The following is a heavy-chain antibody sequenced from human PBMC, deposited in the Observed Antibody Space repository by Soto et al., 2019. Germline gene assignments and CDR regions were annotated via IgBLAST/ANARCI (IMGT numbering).Heavy chain of an antibody. D-gene: IGHD1-1*01. J-gene: IGHJ5*02. V-gene: IGHV4-31*03. CDR2: IYYSGST. CDR1: GGSISRGGYY. Sequence: QVQLQESGPGLVKPSQTLSLTCTVSGGSISRGGYYWSWIRQHPGKGLEWIGYIYYSGSTYYNPSIKSRVTISVDTTKNQFSLKLSSVTAADTAVYFCARDQGSESGGERHNWFDPWGQGTLVTVSS. CDR3: ARDQGSESGGERHNWFDP.